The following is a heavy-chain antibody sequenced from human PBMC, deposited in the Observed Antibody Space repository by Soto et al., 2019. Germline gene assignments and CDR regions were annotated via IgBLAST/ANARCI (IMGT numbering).Heavy chain of an antibody. CDR2: INAGNGNT. Sequence: ASVKVSCKASGYTFTSYAMHWVRQAPGQRLEWMGWINAGNGNTKYSQKFQGRVTITRDTSASTAYMELSSLRSEDTAVYYCARNEALVTTYLLLYWGQGTLVTVSS. CDR1: GYTFTSYA. CDR3: ARNEALVTTYLLLY. D-gene: IGHD5-12*01. V-gene: IGHV1-3*01. J-gene: IGHJ4*02.